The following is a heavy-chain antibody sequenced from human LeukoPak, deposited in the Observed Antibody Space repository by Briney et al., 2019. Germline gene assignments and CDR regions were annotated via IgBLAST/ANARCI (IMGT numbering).Heavy chain of an antibody. CDR2: INPNSGGT. V-gene: IGHV1-2*02. J-gene: IGHJ4*02. Sequence: ASVTVSCKASGYTFTGYYMHWVRQAPGQGLEWMGWINPNSGGTNYAQTFQGRVTITRDTYISTAYMELSRLRSDATAVYYCARDHRRDGYNCAFDDWGQGTLVTVSS. CDR1: GYTFTGYY. CDR3: ARDHRRDGYNCAFDD. D-gene: IGHD5-24*01.